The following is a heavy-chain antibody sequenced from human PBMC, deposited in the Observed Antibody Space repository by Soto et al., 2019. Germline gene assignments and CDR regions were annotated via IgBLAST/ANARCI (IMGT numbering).Heavy chain of an antibody. D-gene: IGHD4-17*01. CDR1: GGSVTSAAYY. J-gene: IGHJ3*02. CDR3: ATLQRDYGDYWVFGI. CDR2: IFYRGSA. V-gene: IGHV4-31*03. Sequence: QVQLQESGPGLVKPSQTLSLTCTVSGGSVTSAAYYWSWIRQHPGKALEWIGSIFYRGSAYYNPSLKSRITLSVDTAKNQFSLKLNSVTAADTALYYCATLQRDYGDYWVFGIWGHGTVVTVSS.